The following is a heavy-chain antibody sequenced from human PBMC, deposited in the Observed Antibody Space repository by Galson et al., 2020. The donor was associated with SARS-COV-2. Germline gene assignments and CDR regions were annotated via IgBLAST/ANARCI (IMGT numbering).Heavy chain of an antibody. V-gene: IGHV3-11*01. CDR2: ISSSVRTI. Sequence: GESLKISCVASGFTFSDYQMNWIRQAPGKGLEWISYISSSVRTISYADSVKGRFTISRDNAKNSLYLQMSGLGAEDTAVYYCAREFFWSGLSTHYSDGMDVWGQGTTVTVSS. CDR1: GFTFSDYQ. J-gene: IGHJ6*02. CDR3: AREFFWSGLSTHYSDGMDV. D-gene: IGHD3-3*01.